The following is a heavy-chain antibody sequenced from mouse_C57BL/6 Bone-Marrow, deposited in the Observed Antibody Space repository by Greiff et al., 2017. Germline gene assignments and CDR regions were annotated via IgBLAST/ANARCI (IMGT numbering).Heavy chain of an antibody. Sequence: QVQLQQSGPGLVQPSQSLSITCTVSGFSLTSYGVHWVRQSPGKGLEWLGVIWSGGSTDYNAAFISRLSISKDNSKSQVFFKMNSLQADDTAIYYCASPDSSGYGFAYWGQGTLVTVSA. D-gene: IGHD3-2*02. CDR3: ASPDSSGYGFAY. V-gene: IGHV2-2*01. J-gene: IGHJ3*01. CDR1: GFSLTSYG. CDR2: IWSGGST.